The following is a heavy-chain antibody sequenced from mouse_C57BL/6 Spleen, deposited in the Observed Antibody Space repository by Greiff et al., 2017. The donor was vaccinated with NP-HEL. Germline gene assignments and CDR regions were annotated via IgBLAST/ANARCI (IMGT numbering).Heavy chain of an antibody. V-gene: IGHV1-69*01. CDR2: IDPSDSYT. Sequence: QVQLQQPGAELVMPGASVKLSCKASGYTFTSYWMHWVKQRPGQGLEWIGEIDPSDSYTNYNLKFKGKSTLTVDKSSSTAYMQLSSLTPEDSAVTYCARAGKHWYFDGWGTGTTVTVSS. CDR1: GYTFTSYW. CDR3: ARAGKHWYFDG. J-gene: IGHJ1*03.